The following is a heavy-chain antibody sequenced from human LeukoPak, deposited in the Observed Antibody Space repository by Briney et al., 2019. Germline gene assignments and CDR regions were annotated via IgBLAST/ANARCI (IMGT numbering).Heavy chain of an antibody. Sequence: ASVKVSFKASGGTFSIYAISWVRQAPGQGLEWMGRIIPILGIANYAQKFQGRVTITADKSTSTAYMELSSLRSEDTAVYYCAREVAPTYNWFDPWGQGTLVTVSS. CDR3: AREVAPTYNWFDP. V-gene: IGHV1-69*04. CDR2: IIPILGIA. CDR1: GGTFSIYA. J-gene: IGHJ5*02. D-gene: IGHD2-15*01.